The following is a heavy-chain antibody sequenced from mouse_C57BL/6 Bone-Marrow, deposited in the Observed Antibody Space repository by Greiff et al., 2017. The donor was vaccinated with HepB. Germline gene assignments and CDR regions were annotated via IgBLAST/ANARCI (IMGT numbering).Heavy chain of an antibody. D-gene: IGHD1-1*01. Sequence: VQLQQSDAELVKPGASVKISCKVSGYTFTDHTIHWMKQRPEQGLEWIGYIYPRDGSTKYNEKFKGKATLTADKSSSTAYMQLNSLTSEDSAVYFCERSGYYGSRGYCAMDYWGQGTSVTVSS. J-gene: IGHJ4*01. CDR1: GYTFTDHT. V-gene: IGHV1-78*01. CDR3: ERSGYYGSRGYCAMDY. CDR2: IYPRDGST.